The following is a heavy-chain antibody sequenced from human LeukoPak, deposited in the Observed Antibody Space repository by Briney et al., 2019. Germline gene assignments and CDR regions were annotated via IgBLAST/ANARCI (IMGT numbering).Heavy chain of an antibody. Sequence: GGSPRLSCAASGFTFSSYGMSWVRQAPGKGLEWVSFISANDGSTSYADSVKGRFTISRDNSKNTLYLQMNSLRAEDTAVYYCAKGMPLTVFDYWGQGTLVTVSS. J-gene: IGHJ4*02. V-gene: IGHV3-23*01. CDR2: ISANDGST. D-gene: IGHD3-9*01. CDR1: GFTFSSYG. CDR3: AKGMPLTVFDY.